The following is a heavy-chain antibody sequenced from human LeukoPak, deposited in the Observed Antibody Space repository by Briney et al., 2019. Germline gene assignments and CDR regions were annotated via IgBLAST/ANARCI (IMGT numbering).Heavy chain of an antibody. V-gene: IGHV3-7*01. J-gene: IGHJ6*03. CDR2: IKADGSQK. CDR1: GFTFSNSW. Sequence: GGSLRLSCAASGFTFSNSWMSWVRQAPERGLEWVANIKADGSQKDYVDSMKGRFTVSRDNAKNSLYLQMNSLRAEDTAVYYCARDPYSGSYGNYYYYFMDVWGKGTTVTISS. D-gene: IGHD1-26*01. CDR3: ARDPYSGSYGNYYYYFMDV.